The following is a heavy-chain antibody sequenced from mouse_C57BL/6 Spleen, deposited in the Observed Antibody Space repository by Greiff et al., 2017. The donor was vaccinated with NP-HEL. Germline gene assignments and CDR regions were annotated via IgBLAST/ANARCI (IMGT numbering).Heavy chain of an antibody. V-gene: IGHV5-4*01. CDR2: ISDGGSYT. CDR3: ARDQGYYGYGAWFAY. J-gene: IGHJ3*01. D-gene: IGHD2-2*01. Sequence: EVMLVESGGGLVKPGGSLKLSCAASGFTFSSYAMSWVRQTPEKRLEWVATISDGGSYTYYPDNVKGRFTISRDNAKNNLYLQMSHLKSEDTAMYYCARDQGYYGYGAWFAYWGQGTLVTVSA. CDR1: GFTFSSYA.